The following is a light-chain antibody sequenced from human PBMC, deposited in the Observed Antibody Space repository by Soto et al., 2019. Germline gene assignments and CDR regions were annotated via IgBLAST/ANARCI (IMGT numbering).Light chain of an antibody. Sequence: DIQMSQSPSTLSGSVGDRVTITCRASQTISSWLAWYQQKPGKAPKLLIYAASSLQSGVPSRFSGSGSGTDFTLTISSLQPDDFATYYCQQYNSYSKWTFGQGTKVDIK. J-gene: IGKJ1*01. CDR1: QTISSW. V-gene: IGKV1-5*01. CDR3: QQYNSYSKWT. CDR2: AAS.